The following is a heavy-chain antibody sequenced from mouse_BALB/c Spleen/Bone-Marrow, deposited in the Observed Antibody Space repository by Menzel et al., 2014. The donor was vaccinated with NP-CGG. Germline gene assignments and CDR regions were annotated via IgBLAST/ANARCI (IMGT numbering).Heavy chain of an antibody. Sequence: EVQRVESGPELVKPGASVKISCKASGYSFTGYFMNWVMQSHGKSLEWIGRINPYNGDTFYNQKFKGKATLTVDKSSSTAHMELRSLASEDAAVYYCARSGYYGSSYFDYWGQGTTLTVFS. CDR2: INPYNGDT. D-gene: IGHD1-1*01. J-gene: IGHJ2*01. V-gene: IGHV1-20*02. CDR3: ARSGYYGSSYFDY. CDR1: GYSFTGYF.